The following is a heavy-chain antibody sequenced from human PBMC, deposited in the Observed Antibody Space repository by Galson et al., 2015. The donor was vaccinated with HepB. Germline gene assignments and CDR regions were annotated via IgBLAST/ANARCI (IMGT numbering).Heavy chain of an antibody. CDR2: ISYDGSNK. D-gene: IGHD6-19*01. J-gene: IGHJ4*02. CDR3: AKGRGYSSGWYDYYFDY. V-gene: IGHV3-30*18. CDR1: GFTFSSYG. Sequence: SLRLSCAASGFTFSSYGMHWVRQAPGKGLEWVAVISYDGSNKNYADSVKGRFTISRDNSKNTLYLQMNSLRAEDTAVYYCAKGRGYSSGWYDYYFDYWGQGTLVTVSS.